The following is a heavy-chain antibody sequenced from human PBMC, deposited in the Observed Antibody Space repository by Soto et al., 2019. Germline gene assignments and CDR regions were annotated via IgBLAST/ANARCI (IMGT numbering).Heavy chain of an antibody. Sequence: GASVKVSCKASGGTFSSYAISWVRQAPGQGLEWMGGIIPIFGTANYAQKFQGRVTITADESTSTAYMELSSLRSEDTAVYYCARMGNGSGFPGWFDPWGQGTLVTSPQ. D-gene: IGHD3-10*01. CDR2: IIPIFGTA. J-gene: IGHJ5*02. V-gene: IGHV1-69*13. CDR1: GGTFSSYA. CDR3: ARMGNGSGFPGWFDP.